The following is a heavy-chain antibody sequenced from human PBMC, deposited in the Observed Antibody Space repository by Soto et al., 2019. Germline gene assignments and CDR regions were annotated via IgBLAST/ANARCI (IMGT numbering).Heavy chain of an antibody. J-gene: IGHJ4*01. CDR1: GYTLTSYG. D-gene: IGHD3-22*01. Sequence: ASVKVSCKASGYTLTSYGISWVRQAPVQGREWTVCLSAYTGNTNSAQKLQGRVTMTTDQSTSTAYMELRSLRSDDTAVYYCAITGAYYYYSSGYDQPFDYWG. CDR3: AITGAYYYYSSGYDQPFDY. CDR2: LSAYTGNT. V-gene: IGHV1-18*01.